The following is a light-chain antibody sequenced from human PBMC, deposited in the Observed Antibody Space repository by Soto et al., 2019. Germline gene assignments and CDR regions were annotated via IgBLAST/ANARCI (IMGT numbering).Light chain of an antibody. J-gene: IGKJ1*01. CDR3: QQGNSCPCT. Sequence: EIHMSQSPSSLSASLGDRVSLTCRASQTIGGYLAWYQQKPGEAPKLLIYAASSLQSGVPSRFSGSGSGTDFTLTISSLQPEDFATYYCQQGNSCPCTFGQGTKVDIK. V-gene: IGKV1-12*01. CDR1: QTIGGY. CDR2: AAS.